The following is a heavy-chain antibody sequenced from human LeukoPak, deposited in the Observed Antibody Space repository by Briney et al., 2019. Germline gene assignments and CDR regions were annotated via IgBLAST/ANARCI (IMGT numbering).Heavy chain of an antibody. J-gene: IGHJ4*02. CDR3: AKVRYGHYFDY. Sequence: GGSLRLSCAASGFTFDDYAMHWVRQAPGKGLEWVSGISWNSGSIGYADSVKGRFTISRDNAKNSLYLQMNSLRAEDAALYYCAKVRYGHYFDYWGQGTLVTVSS. V-gene: IGHV3-9*01. CDR2: ISWNSGSI. D-gene: IGHD4-17*01. CDR1: GFTFDDYA.